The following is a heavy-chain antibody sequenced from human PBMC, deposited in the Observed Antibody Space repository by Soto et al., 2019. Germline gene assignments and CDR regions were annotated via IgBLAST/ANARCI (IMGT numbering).Heavy chain of an antibody. CDR3: ARGRGGRGDY. CDR2: IIPILGIA. CDR1: GGTFSSYT. Sequence: QAQLVQSGAEVKKPGSSVKVSCKASGGTFSSYTINWVRQAPGQGLEWMGMIIPILGIANYAQKFQDRVTITADKSTSTAYMELSSLRSEDTAVYYCARGRGGRGDYWGQGTLVTVSS. D-gene: IGHD2-15*01. V-gene: IGHV1-69*02. J-gene: IGHJ4*02.